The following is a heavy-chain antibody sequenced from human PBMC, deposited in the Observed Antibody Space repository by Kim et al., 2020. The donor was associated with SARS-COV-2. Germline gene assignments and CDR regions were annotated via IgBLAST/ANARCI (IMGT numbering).Heavy chain of an antibody. Sequence: SETLSLTCAVYGGSISGYYWCWIRQPPGQGLERIGVINHSGSTNYNPTPKRRVTITVDTSKNQFTLKLSAVTAAATAVYYCSIGQLFVVIPNYFDYWGQGTLVTVSS. CDR3: SIGQLFVVIPNYFDY. J-gene: IGHJ4*02. CDR1: GGSISGYY. V-gene: IGHV4-34*01. D-gene: IGHD2-21*01. CDR2: INHSGST.